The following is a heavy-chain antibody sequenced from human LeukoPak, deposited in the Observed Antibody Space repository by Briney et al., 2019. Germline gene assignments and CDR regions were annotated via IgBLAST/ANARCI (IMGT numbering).Heavy chain of an antibody. V-gene: IGHV4-59*08. Sequence: PSETLSLTCTVSGGSLSGYYWNWIRQPPRKGLEWIGYIYYSGSTNYNPSLKSRVTISVDTSKNQFSLTLSSVTAADTAIYYCVRWDYYGSGSRRLDYWGQGTLVTVSS. J-gene: IGHJ4*02. D-gene: IGHD3-10*01. CDR1: GGSLSGYY. CDR3: VRWDYYGSGSRRLDY. CDR2: IYYSGST.